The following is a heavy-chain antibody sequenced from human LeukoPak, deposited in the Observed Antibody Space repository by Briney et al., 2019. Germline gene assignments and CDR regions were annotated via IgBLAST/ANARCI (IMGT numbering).Heavy chain of an antibody. V-gene: IGHV4-59*01. Sequence: PSETLSLTCTVSVGSISSYYWRWIRQPPWKGLEWIGYIYYSGSTNYNPSLKSRVTISVDTSKNQFSLKLSSVTAADTAVYYCARSSGWYSAFDIWGQGTMVTVSS. J-gene: IGHJ3*02. CDR1: VGSISSYY. CDR3: ARSSGWYSAFDI. CDR2: IYYSGST. D-gene: IGHD6-19*01.